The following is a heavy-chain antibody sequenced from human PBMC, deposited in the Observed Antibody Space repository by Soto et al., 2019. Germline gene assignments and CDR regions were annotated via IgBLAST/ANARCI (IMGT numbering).Heavy chain of an antibody. CDR2: IDPSDSYT. V-gene: IGHV5-10-1*01. CDR3: ARRDYAYGMGV. CDR1: GYSFAAYW. J-gene: IGHJ6*02. Sequence: GESLKISCQGSGYSFAAYWITWVRQMPGKGLEWMGRIDPSDSYTNYSPSFQGHVTISADKSIGTAYLQWSSLKASDTAIYYCARRDYAYGMGVWGQGTTVTVSS. D-gene: IGHD2-2*01.